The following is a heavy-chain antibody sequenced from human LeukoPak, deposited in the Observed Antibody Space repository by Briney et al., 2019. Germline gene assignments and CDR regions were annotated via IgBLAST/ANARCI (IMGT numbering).Heavy chain of an antibody. D-gene: IGHD4-17*01. V-gene: IGHV3-30*02. CDR1: GFTFSSYG. CDR3: AKEIWPTVTTPGWTYFDY. Sequence: GGSLRLSCAASGFTFSSYGMHWVRQAPGKGLEWVAFIGYDGSNKYYADSVKGRFTISRDNSKNTLYLQMNSLRAEDTAVYYCAKEIWPTVTTPGWTYFDYWGQGALVTVSS. J-gene: IGHJ4*02. CDR2: IGYDGSNK.